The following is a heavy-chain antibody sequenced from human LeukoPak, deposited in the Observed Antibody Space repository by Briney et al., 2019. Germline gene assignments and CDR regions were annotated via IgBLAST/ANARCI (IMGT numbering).Heavy chain of an antibody. J-gene: IGHJ4*02. D-gene: IGHD2-15*01. CDR3: VVGGSPGY. CDR1: GLAFSAYK. CDR2: ISTDGYTT. Sequence: GGSLRLSCAASGLAFSAYKIHWVRQAPRKGLVWVSRISTDGYTTDYADFVQGRFTASRDNTKNTWSLEMNSLRAEGTAVYYCVVGGSPGYWGQGTLVTVSS. V-gene: IGHV3-74*01.